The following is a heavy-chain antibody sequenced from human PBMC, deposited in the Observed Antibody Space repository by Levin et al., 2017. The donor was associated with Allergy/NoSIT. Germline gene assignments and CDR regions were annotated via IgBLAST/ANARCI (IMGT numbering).Heavy chain of an antibody. Sequence: SETLSLTCAVYGGSFSGYYWSWIRQPPGKGLEWIGEINHSGSTNYNPSLKSRVTISVDTSKNQFSLKLSSVTAADTAVYYCARGIAVTTDAFDIWGQGTMVTVSS. CDR1: GGSFSGYY. CDR3: ARGIAVTTDAFDI. CDR2: INHSGST. J-gene: IGHJ3*02. D-gene: IGHD6-19*01. V-gene: IGHV4-34*01.